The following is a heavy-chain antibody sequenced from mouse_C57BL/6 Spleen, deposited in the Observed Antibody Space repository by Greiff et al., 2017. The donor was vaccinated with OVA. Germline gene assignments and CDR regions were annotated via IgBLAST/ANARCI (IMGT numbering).Heavy chain of an antibody. J-gene: IGHJ1*03. Sequence: QVQLQQPGAELVRPGSSVKLCCKASGYTFTSYWMDWVKQRPGQGLEWIGNIYPSDSETHYNQKFKDKATLTVDKSSSTAYMQLSSLTSEDSAVYYCARNEYYGSSYWYFDVWGTGTTVTVSS. CDR2: IYPSDSET. V-gene: IGHV1-61*01. CDR1: GYTFTSYW. D-gene: IGHD1-1*01. CDR3: ARNEYYGSSYWYFDV.